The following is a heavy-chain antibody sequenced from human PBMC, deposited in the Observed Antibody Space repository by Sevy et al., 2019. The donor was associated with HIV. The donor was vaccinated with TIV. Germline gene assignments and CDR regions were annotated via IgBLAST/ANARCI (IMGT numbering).Heavy chain of an antibody. Sequence: GGSLRLSCAASGFTFSSYGMHWVRQAPGKGLGWVAVISYDGSNKYYADSVKGRFTISRDNANNSLYLQMHSLRDEDTAVYYCTRDVVDDFWTGSNYQYYGFDVWGQGTTVTVS. CDR3: TRDVVDDFWTGSNYQYYGFDV. CDR2: ISYDGSNK. CDR1: GFTFSSYG. D-gene: IGHD3-3*01. V-gene: IGHV3-30*03. J-gene: IGHJ6*01.